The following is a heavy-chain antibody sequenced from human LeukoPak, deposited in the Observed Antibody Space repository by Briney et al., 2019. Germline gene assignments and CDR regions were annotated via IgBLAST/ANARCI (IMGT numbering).Heavy chain of an antibody. D-gene: IGHD3-16*02. CDR3: ARDGDYVWGSYRYPSFDY. CDR1: GYTFTSYA. J-gene: IGHJ4*02. CDR2: INAGNGNT. Sequence: ASVKVSCKASGYTFTSYAMHWVRQAPGQRLEWMGWINAGNGNTKYSQKFQGRVTITRGTSASTAYMELSSLRSEDTAVYYCARDGDYVWGSYRYPSFDYWGQGTLVTVSS. V-gene: IGHV1-3*01.